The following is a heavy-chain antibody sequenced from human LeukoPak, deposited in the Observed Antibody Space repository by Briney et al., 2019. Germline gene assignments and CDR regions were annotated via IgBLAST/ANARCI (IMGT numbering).Heavy chain of an antibody. CDR1: GGSISSYY. V-gene: IGHV4-59*01. J-gene: IGHJ5*02. CDR2: IYYSGRN. D-gene: IGHD3-10*01. CDR3: ARSVGITMVLGVILWFDP. Sequence: SETLSLTCTVSGGSISSYYWSWIRQPPGKGVEWIGYIYYSGRNNYNPSLKRRVTISVDTSKKQFSLKLRCVTAADTAVYYCARSVGITMVLGVILWFDPWGQGTLVTVSS.